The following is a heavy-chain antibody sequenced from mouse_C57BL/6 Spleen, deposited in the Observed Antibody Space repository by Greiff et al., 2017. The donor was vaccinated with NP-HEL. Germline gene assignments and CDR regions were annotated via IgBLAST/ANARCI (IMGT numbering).Heavy chain of an antibody. V-gene: IGHV1-81*01. CDR2: IYPRSGNT. J-gene: IGHJ3*01. D-gene: IGHD2-4*01. CDR1: GYTFTSYG. Sequence: QVQLQQSGAELARPGASVKLSCKASGYTFTSYGISWVKQRTGQGLEWIGEIYPRSGNTYYNEKFKGKATLTADKSSSTAYMELRSLTSEDSAVYFCASGDYDDEGVAYWGQGTLVTVAA. CDR3: ASGDYDDEGVAY.